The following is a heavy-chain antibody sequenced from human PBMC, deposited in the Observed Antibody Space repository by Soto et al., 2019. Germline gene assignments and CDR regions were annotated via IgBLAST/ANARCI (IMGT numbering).Heavy chain of an antibody. CDR2: IIPIIGTP. J-gene: IGHJ4*02. CDR1: GDTFSTYA. D-gene: IGHD2-21*01. Sequence: QVQLVQSGAEVTKPGSSVKVSCQTSGDTFSTYAVSWVRQAPGQGLEWMGGIIPIIGTPKYAQKFQGRATITTDESRSTAYMELGSLESEDTAVYYCARSPDSHGPGPLLYWGQGTLVTVSS. V-gene: IGHV1-69*05. CDR3: ARSPDSHGPGPLLY.